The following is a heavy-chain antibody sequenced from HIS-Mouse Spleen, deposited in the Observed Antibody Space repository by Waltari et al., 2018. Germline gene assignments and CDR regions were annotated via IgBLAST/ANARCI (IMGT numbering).Heavy chain of an antibody. Sequence: QLQLQESGPGLVKPSETLSLTCTVSGGSISSSSYYWGWIRQPPGKGLVWIGSIYYSGGTYYNPSLQSRVTISVDPSKNQFSLKLSSVTAADTAVYYCAREIPYSSSWYDWYFDLWGRGTLVTVSS. V-gene: IGHV4-39*07. J-gene: IGHJ2*01. CDR3: AREIPYSSSWYDWYFDL. D-gene: IGHD6-13*01. CDR2: IYYSGGT. CDR1: GGSISSSSYY.